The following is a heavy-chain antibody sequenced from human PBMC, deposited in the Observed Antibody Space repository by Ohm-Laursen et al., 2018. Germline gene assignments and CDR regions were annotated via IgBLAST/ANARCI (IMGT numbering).Heavy chain of an antibody. Sequence: SLRLSCAASGFTFSDYYMSWIRQAPGKGLEWVSYISSSGSSTYYGDSVKGRFTISRDNAKNSLYLQMNSLRAEDTAIYYCASDAIAAAGSEYWGQGTLVTVSS. V-gene: IGHV3-11*04. CDR1: GFTFSDYY. CDR2: ISSSGSST. D-gene: IGHD6-13*01. J-gene: IGHJ4*02. CDR3: ASDAIAAAGSEY.